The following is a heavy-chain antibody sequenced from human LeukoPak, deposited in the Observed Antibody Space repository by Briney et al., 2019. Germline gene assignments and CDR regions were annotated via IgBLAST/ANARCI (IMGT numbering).Heavy chain of an antibody. D-gene: IGHD5-18*01. J-gene: IGHJ6*03. CDR1: GFTVSSSY. CDR3: ASQRGYSYGYYYYYMDV. Sequence: PGGSLRLSCAASGFTVSSSYMSWVRQAPGRGLEWVSVIYSGGSTYYADSVKGRFTISRDNSKNTLNLQMNSLRAEDTAVYYCASQRGYSYGYYYYYMDVWGKGTTVTVSS. CDR2: IYSGGST. V-gene: IGHV3-53*01.